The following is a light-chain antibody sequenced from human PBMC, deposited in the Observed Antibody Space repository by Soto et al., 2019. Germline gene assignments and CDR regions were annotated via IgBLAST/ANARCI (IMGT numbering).Light chain of an antibody. CDR1: QSITSNY. J-gene: IGKJ2*01. V-gene: IGKV3-20*01. Sequence: EIVLTQSPGTLSLSPGERATLSCRASQSITSNYFAWYQQKPGQAPRLLIYGTSGRATGIPDRFSGSGSGTDFTLTISRLEPEDFAVYFCQQYSGAPPRTFGQGTKLEI. CDR2: GTS. CDR3: QQYSGAPPRT.